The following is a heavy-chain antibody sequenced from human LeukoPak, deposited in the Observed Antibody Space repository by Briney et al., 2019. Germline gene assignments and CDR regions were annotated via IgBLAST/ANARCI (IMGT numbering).Heavy chain of an antibody. D-gene: IGHD2-2*01. CDR2: IKEDGSEK. V-gene: IGHV3-7*01. J-gene: IGHJ4*02. CDR1: GLTFSTYW. CDR3: ARNARGPGDY. Sequence: GGSLRLSCAASGLTFSTYWMNWVRQAPGKGLEWVANIKEDGSEKYYVDSVKGRFTISRDNAKNSVYLQMNSLRAEDTAIYYCARNARGPGDYWGQGTVVTVSS.